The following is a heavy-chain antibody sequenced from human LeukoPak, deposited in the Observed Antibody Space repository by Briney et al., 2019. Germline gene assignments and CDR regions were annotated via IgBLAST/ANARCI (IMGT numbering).Heavy chain of an antibody. D-gene: IGHD1-26*01. CDR3: TRDLSATARAYDY. CDR1: GFILRDYN. J-gene: IGHJ4*02. CDR2: IAISGTYI. Sequence: GGSLRLSCAASGFILRDYNMNWVRQAPGKGLEWASFIAISGTYITYADSVKGRFTISRDNAKNSLYLQMNSLRAEDTAVYYCTRDLSATARAYDYWGQGTLVTVSS. V-gene: IGHV3-21*01.